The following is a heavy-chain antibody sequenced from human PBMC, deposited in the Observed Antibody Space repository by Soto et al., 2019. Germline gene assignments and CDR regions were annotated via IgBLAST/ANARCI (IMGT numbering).Heavy chain of an antibody. D-gene: IGHD6-13*01. J-gene: IGHJ4*02. CDR3: AAGEASSRNLAPYYLDF. V-gene: IGHV4-59*01. CDR1: GGSMRNYF. CDR2: IHYSGTT. Sequence: PSETLSLTCTVSGGSMRNYFWTWIRQPPGKGLEWIGYIHYSGTTSFFPSYNPSLRSRVTISEDTSKNQFSLKLWSVTTADTAVYFCAAGEASSRNLAPYYLDFWGQGTLVTVSS.